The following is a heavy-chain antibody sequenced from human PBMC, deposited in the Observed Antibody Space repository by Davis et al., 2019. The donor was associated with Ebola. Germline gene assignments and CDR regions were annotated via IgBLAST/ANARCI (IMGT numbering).Heavy chain of an antibody. V-gene: IGHV3-66*01. CDR3: ARDKGSITMIEDY. J-gene: IGHJ4*02. CDR2: IYSGGST. CDR1: GFTFSSYA. D-gene: IGHD3-22*01. Sequence: GGSLRLSCAASGFTFSSYAMSWVRQAPGKGLEWVSVIYSGGSTYYADSVKGRFTISRDNSKNTLYLQMNSLRAEDTAVYYCARDKGSITMIEDYWGQGTLVTVSS.